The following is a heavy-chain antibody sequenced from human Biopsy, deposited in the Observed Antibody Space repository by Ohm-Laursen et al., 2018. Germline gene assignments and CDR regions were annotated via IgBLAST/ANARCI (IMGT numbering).Heavy chain of an antibody. J-gene: IGHJ3*02. Sequence: SDTLSLTCTVSGGSISSYYWTWIRQPPGKGLEWIGDVYYSGTTNRNPSLKSRVTILVDNSKNQLFLKLNSVTAADTAVYYCGRREVVITHDAFDTWGQGTMVTVSS. D-gene: IGHD3-22*01. CDR2: VYYSGTT. CDR1: GGSISSYY. CDR3: GRREVVITHDAFDT. V-gene: IGHV4-59*08.